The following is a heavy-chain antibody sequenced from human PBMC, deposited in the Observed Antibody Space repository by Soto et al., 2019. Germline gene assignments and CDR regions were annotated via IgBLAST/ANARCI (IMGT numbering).Heavy chain of an antibody. Sequence: SETLSLTCAVYGESFSGYYWSWIRQPPGKGLGWIGEINHSGSTNYNPSLKSRVTMSVDTSKNQFSLKLSSVTAADTAVYYCAGNIVATISSFDYWGQGTLVTVSS. CDR1: GESFSGYY. V-gene: IGHV4-34*01. CDR2: INHSGST. J-gene: IGHJ4*02. CDR3: AGNIVATISSFDY. D-gene: IGHD5-12*01.